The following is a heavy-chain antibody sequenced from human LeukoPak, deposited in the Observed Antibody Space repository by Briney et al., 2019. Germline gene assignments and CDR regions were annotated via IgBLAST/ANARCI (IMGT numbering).Heavy chain of an antibody. CDR3: AKEHYDGSGSYPEY. Sequence: PGGSLRLSCAASGFTFSSYWMSWVRQAPGKGLEWVANIKEDGSEKYYVDSVKGRFTISRDNAKNSLYLQMNSLRAEDTAVYYCAKEHYDGSGSYPEYWGQGTLVTVSS. D-gene: IGHD3-10*01. CDR1: GFTFSSYW. J-gene: IGHJ4*02. V-gene: IGHV3-7*04. CDR2: IKEDGSEK.